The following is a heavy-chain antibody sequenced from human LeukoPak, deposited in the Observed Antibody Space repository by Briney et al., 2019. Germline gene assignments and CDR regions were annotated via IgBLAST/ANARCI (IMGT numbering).Heavy chain of an antibody. D-gene: IGHD3-16*01. Sequence: SETLSLTCTVSGGSISSYYWSWLRQPPGKGLEWIGYIYYSGSTNYNPSLKSRVTISVDTSKDQFSLKLSSVTAADTAVYYCARELGGDYFDYWGQGTLVTVSS. CDR2: IYYSGST. CDR1: GGSISSYY. V-gene: IGHV4-59*01. J-gene: IGHJ4*02. CDR3: ARELGGDYFDY.